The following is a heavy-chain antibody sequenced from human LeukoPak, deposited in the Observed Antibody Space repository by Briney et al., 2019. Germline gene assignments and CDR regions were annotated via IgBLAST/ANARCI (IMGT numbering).Heavy chain of an antibody. CDR3: ARVGYSYGYSPRGSPFDI. J-gene: IGHJ3*02. V-gene: IGHV5-51*01. D-gene: IGHD5-18*01. CDR1: GYSFTSYW. Sequence: GESLKISCKGSGYSFTSYWIGWVRQMPGKGLEWMGIIYPGDSDTRYSPSFQGQVTISADKSISTAYLQWSSLKASDTAMYYCARVGYSYGYSPRGSPFDIWGQGTMVTVSS. CDR2: IYPGDSDT.